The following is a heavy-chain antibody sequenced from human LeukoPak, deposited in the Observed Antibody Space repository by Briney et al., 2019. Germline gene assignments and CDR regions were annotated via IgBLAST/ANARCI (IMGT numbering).Heavy chain of an antibody. J-gene: IGHJ4*02. CDR3: AREGWKKPASYDSSGYYYAY. CDR1: GGSFSGYY. V-gene: IGHV4-34*01. CDR2: INHSGST. Sequence: SETLSLTCAVYGGSFSGYYWSWIRQPPGKGLEWIGEINHSGSTNYNPSLKSRVTISVDTSKNQFSLKLSSVTAADTAVYSCAREGWKKPASYDSSGYYYAYWGQGTLVTVSS. D-gene: IGHD3-22*01.